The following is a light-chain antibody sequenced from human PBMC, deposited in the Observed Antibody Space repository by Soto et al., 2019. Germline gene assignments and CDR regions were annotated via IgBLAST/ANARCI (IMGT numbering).Light chain of an antibody. V-gene: IGKV3-20*01. CDR2: AAS. J-gene: IGKJ3*01. Sequence: EIVLTQSPDTLSLSPGERATLFCRASQTLSINSLAWYQQKPGQAPRLLIYAASTRDTGIPDRFNGSGSGTDFALTINRLDPEAFAVYYCQQYDGAPLTFGPGTKVDVK. CDR1: QTLSINS. CDR3: QQYDGAPLT.